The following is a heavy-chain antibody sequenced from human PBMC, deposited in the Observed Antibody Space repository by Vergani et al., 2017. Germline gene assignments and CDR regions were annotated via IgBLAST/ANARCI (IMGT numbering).Heavy chain of an antibody. Sequence: EVQLLESGGGSAQPGESLRLSCVASGFTFTAHGLNWVRQAPGKGLEWVSGISGQNFRTHYADSVKGRFTISRDDSKNTVSLQMNSLTAEDTAIYYCAGPQGTSAYYYGGFDYWGQGTLVIVSS. CDR3: AGPQGTSAYYYGGFDY. D-gene: IGHD3-22*01. V-gene: IGHV3-23*01. CDR1: GFTFTAHG. J-gene: IGHJ4*02. CDR2: ISGQNFRT.